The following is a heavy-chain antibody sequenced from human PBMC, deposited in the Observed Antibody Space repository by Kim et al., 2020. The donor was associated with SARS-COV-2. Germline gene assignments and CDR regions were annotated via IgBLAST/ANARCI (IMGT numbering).Heavy chain of an antibody. V-gene: IGHV3-33*06. D-gene: IGHD3-3*01. CDR1: GFTFSSYG. J-gene: IGHJ4*02. Sequence: GGSLRLSCAASGFTFSSYGMHWVRQAPGKGLEWVAVIWYDGSNKYYADSVKGRFTISRDTSKNTLYLQMNSLRAEDTAVYYCAKSPISVPYFDYWGQGTLVTVSS. CDR3: AKSPISVPYFDY. CDR2: IWYDGSNK.